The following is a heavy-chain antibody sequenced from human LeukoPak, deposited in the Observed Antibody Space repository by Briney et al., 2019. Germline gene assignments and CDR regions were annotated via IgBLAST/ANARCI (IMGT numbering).Heavy chain of an antibody. V-gene: IGHV3-48*01. Sequence: GGSLRLSCAASGFTFSSYSMNWVRQAPGKGLEWVSYISSSSSTIYYADSVKGRFTISRDNAKNSLYLQMNSLRAEDTAVYYCARDPSGWSPTKNWFAPWGQGTRVTVSP. CDR3: ARDPSGWSPTKNWFAP. J-gene: IGHJ5*02. CDR1: GFTFSSYS. D-gene: IGHD6-13*01. CDR2: ISSSSSTI.